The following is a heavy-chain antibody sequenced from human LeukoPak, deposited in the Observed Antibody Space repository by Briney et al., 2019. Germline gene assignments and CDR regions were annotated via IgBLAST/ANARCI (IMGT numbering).Heavy chain of an antibody. CDR1: SGSFSGYY. V-gene: IGHV4-34*01. CDR2: INHSGST. D-gene: IGHD3-3*01. J-gene: IGHJ4*02. Sequence: SETLSLTCAVYSGSFSGYYWSWIRQPPGKGLEWIGEINHSGSTNYNPSLKSRVTISVDTSKNQFSLKPSSVTAADTAVYYCARGTLLEWLLPTDYWGQGTLVTVSS. CDR3: ARGTLLEWLLPTDY.